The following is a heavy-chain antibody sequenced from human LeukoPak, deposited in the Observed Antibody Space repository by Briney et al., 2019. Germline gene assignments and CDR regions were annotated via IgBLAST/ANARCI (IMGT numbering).Heavy chain of an antibody. CDR2: INSDGSSA. D-gene: IGHD3-10*01. Sequence: GGSLRLSCAASGFTFGSYWMHWVRQAPGKGLVWVSRINSDGSSASYADSVKGRFTISRDNAKNTLYLQMNSLRAEDTAVYYCARDIGNDAFDIWGQGTMVTVSS. V-gene: IGHV3-74*01. CDR3: ARDIGNDAFDI. CDR1: GFTFGSYW. J-gene: IGHJ3*02.